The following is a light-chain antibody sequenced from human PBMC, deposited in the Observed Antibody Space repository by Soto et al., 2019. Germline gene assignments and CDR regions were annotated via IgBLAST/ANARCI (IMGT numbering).Light chain of an antibody. CDR3: QQLNSYPEIT. V-gene: IGKV1-5*01. CDR2: DAS. Sequence: DIQMTQSPSTLSASVGDRVTITCRASQNIRNYVAWYQQIPGKAPRLLIYDASSLESGVPSSFSGCGSGTDFTLTISSLQPEDFATYYGQQLNSYPEITFGQLTRLEIK. CDR1: QNIRNY. J-gene: IGKJ5*01.